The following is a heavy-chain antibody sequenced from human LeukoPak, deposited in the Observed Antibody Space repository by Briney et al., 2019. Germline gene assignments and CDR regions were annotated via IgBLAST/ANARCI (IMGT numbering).Heavy chain of an antibody. CDR3: ARAAVAGTERYDF. J-gene: IGHJ4*02. D-gene: IGHD6-19*01. Sequence: SQTLSLTSAISGDSVSSNSAAWNWIRQSPSRGLEWLGRTYYRFKWYNDYAVSVRSRISINPDTSKNQFSLQLNSVTPQDTAVYYCARAAVAGTERYDFWGQGTLVTVSS. CDR1: GDSVSSNSAA. CDR2: TYYRFKWYN. V-gene: IGHV6-1*01.